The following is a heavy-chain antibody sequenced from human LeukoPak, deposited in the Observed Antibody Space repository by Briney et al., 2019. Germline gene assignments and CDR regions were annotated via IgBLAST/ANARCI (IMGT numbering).Heavy chain of an antibody. V-gene: IGHV3-30*18. D-gene: IGHD3-22*01. CDR1: GFTFSSYG. CDR2: ISYDGSNK. Sequence: PGGSLRLSCAASGFTFSSYGMHWVRQAPGKGLEWVAVISYDGSNKYYADSVKGRFTISRDNSKNTLYLQMNSLRAEDTAVYYCAKASGYTPDYWGQGTLVTVSS. CDR3: AKASGYTPDY. J-gene: IGHJ4*02.